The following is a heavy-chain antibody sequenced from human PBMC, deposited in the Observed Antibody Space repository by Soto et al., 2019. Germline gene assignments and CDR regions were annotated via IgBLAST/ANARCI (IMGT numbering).Heavy chain of an antibody. V-gene: IGHV3-30*04. CDR2: ISYDGGYE. Sequence: QVQVVNSGGGVVQPGRSLRLSCAASGFSFNNYGVHWVRKATGKGLEWVAIISYDGGYEYYADSVKGRFTISRDDSKNPLYLEMISLRGEHSAVYSCAMSKKWNNVKLDHWGQASPITVSS. D-gene: IGHD1-1*01. CDR1: GFSFNNYG. J-gene: IGHJ4*02. CDR3: AMSKKWNNVKLDH.